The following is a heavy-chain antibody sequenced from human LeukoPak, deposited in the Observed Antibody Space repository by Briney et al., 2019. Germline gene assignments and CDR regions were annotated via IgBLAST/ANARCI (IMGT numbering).Heavy chain of an antibody. CDR3: VRDEFTAQAWFDF. V-gene: IGHV1-18*01. D-gene: IGHD3-16*01. J-gene: IGHJ5*01. Sequence: ASVKVSCKASGYSFTNYGFSWVRQAPGQGLEWMGWISANTGHANYAQNLQGRVTLTTDTSTTTAYMELRSLRFDDTAVYYCVRDEFTAQAWFDFWGREPRSPSPQ. CDR1: GYSFTNYG. CDR2: ISANTGHA.